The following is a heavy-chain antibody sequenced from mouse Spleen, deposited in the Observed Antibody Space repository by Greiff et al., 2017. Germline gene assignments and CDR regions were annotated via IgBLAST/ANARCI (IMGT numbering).Heavy chain of an antibody. V-gene: IGHV2-9*02. J-gene: IGHJ3*01. D-gene: IGHD2-4*01. CDR3: ARDSTMITIGFAY. Sequence: VKLMESGPGLVAPSQTLSITCTVSGFSLTSYGVHWVRQPPGKGLEWLGVIWAGGSTNYNSALMSRLSISKDNSKSQVFLKMNSLQTDDTAMYYCARDSTMITIGFAYWGQGTLVTVSA. CDR1: GFSLTSYG. CDR2: IWAGGST.